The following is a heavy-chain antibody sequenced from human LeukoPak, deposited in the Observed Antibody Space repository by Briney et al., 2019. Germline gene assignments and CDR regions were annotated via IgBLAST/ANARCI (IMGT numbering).Heavy chain of an antibody. J-gene: IGHJ4*02. D-gene: IGHD2-21*02. V-gene: IGHV3-66*01. Sequence: GGSLRLSCAASGFTVSSNYMSWVRQAPGKGLEWVSVIYSGGSTYYADSVKGRFTISRDNSKNTLYLQMNSLRAEDTAVYYCARGATRQVYCGGDCYFGSYFDYWGQGTLVTVSS. CDR1: GFTVSSNY. CDR3: ARGATRQVYCGGDCYFGSYFDY. CDR2: IYSGGST.